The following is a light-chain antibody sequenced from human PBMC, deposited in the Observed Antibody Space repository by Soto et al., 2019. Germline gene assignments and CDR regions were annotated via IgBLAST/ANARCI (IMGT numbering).Light chain of an antibody. J-gene: IGKJ5*01. CDR3: QQRSNLPPT. Sequence: EIVLTHSPATLSLSPWERANLPSRASQFIDSYLAWYRQIPGQAPRLLIYDASNRATGIPDRFSGGGSGTDFTLTISSLEPEDFAVYYCQQRSNLPPTFGQGTRLEI. CDR2: DAS. V-gene: IGKV3-11*01. CDR1: QFIDSY.